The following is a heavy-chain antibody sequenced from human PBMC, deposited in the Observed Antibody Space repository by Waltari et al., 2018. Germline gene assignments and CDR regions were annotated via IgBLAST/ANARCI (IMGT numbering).Heavy chain of an antibody. CDR1: GGSFSGYY. J-gene: IGHJ4*02. CDR3: ARGPGAAAVNFDY. Sequence: QVQLQQWGAGLLKPSETLSLTCAVYGGSFSGYYWSWIRQPPGKGLEWIGEVNHSGSTNYNPSLKSRVTISVDTSKNQFSLKLSSVTAADTAVYYCARGPGAAAVNFDYWGQGTLVTVSS. V-gene: IGHV4-34*01. CDR2: VNHSGST. D-gene: IGHD6-13*01.